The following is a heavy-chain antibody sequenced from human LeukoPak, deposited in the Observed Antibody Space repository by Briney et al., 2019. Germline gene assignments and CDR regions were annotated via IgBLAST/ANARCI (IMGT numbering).Heavy chain of an antibody. Sequence: SVKVSCKASGGTLSSYAISWVRQAPGQGLEWMGGIIPIFGTANYAQKFQGRVTITADESTSTAYMELSSLRSEDTAVYYCARAVLRYFDWLLLPLGYWGQGTLVTVSS. CDR3: ARAVLRYFDWLLLPLGY. CDR1: GGTLSSYA. J-gene: IGHJ4*02. CDR2: IIPIFGTA. V-gene: IGHV1-69*13. D-gene: IGHD3-9*01.